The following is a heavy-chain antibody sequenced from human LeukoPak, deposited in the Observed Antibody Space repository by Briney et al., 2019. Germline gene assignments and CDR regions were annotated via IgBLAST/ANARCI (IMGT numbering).Heavy chain of an antibody. D-gene: IGHD2-15*01. CDR2: ISSSSSYV. Sequence: GGSLRLSCAASGFTFSSYSMNWVRQAPGKGLEWVSSISSSSSYVYYADSVKGRFTISRDNAKNSLYLQMNSLRAEDMAVYYCAGDGCSGGSCYKHFDYWGQGTLVTVSS. CDR3: AGDGCSGGSCYKHFDY. V-gene: IGHV3-21*01. J-gene: IGHJ4*02. CDR1: GFTFSSYS.